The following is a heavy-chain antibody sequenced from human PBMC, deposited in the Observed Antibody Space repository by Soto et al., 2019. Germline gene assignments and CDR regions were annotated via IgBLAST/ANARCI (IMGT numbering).Heavy chain of an antibody. CDR3: ARGYYDFWSGYFLWYFDL. V-gene: IGHV4-31*03. J-gene: IGHJ2*01. CDR1: GGSISSGGYY. Sequence: QVQLQESGPGLVKPSQTLSLTCTVSGGSISSGGYYWSWIRQHPGKGLEWIGYIYYRGSPYYNPSLKSRVTISVDTSKKQFSLKLSSVTAADTAVYYCARGYYDFWSGYFLWYFDLWGRGTLVTVSS. D-gene: IGHD3-3*01. CDR2: IYYRGSP.